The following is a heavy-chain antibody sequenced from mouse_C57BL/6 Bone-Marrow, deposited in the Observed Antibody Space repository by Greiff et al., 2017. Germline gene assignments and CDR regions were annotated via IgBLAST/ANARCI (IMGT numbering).Heavy chain of an antibody. Sequence: VQVVESGAELVKPGASVKISCKASGYAFSSYWMNWVKQRPGKGLEWIGQIYPGDGDTNYNGKFKGKATLTADNSSSTAYMQLSSLTSEDSAVYFGARGYYGSRLSMDYWGQGTSVTVSS. J-gene: IGHJ4*01. V-gene: IGHV1-80*01. D-gene: IGHD1-1*01. CDR1: GYAFSSYW. CDR2: IYPGDGDT. CDR3: ARGYYGSRLSMDY.